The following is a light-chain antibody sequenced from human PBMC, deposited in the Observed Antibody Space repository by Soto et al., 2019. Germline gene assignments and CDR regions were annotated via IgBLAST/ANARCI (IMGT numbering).Light chain of an antibody. CDR1: SSDIGAYNY. CDR2: HVT. Sequence: QSVLTQPRSVAGSPGQSVTISCTGTSSDIGAYNYVSWYQQHPGKAPKLMIYHVTKRPSGVPDRFSGSKSGNAASLTISGLQAEDEADYYCWTDAGTYKVFGTGTKVTVL. V-gene: IGLV2-11*01. J-gene: IGLJ1*01. CDR3: WTDAGTYKV.